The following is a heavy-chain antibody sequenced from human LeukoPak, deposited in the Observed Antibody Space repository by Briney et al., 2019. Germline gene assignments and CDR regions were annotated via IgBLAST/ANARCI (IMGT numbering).Heavy chain of an antibody. CDR3: ARGRPDYGDYYYYYMDV. J-gene: IGHJ6*03. V-gene: IGHV3-23*01. D-gene: IGHD4-17*01. Sequence: PGGSLRLSCAASGFTFSSYAMSWVRQAPGKGLEWVSAISGSGGSTYYADSVKGRFTISRDNAKNSLYLQMNSLRAEDTAVYYCARGRPDYGDYYYYYMDVWGKGTTVTVSS. CDR2: ISGSGGST. CDR1: GFTFSSYA.